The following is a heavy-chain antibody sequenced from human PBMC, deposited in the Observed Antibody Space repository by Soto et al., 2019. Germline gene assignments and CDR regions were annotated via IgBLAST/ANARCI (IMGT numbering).Heavy chain of an antibody. CDR1: GCSFTSYW. CDR2: IYPGDSDT. D-gene: IGHD2-15*01. J-gene: IGHJ6*02. V-gene: IGHV5-51*01. CDR3: ARHPDCSGGSCSRDYYYYYGMDV. Sequence: PGESLKISCKGSGCSFTSYWIGWVRQMPGKGLEWMGIIYPGDSDTRYSPSFQGQVTISADKSISTAYLQWSSLKASDTAMYYCARHPDCSGGSCSRDYYYYYGMDVWGQGTTVTVSS.